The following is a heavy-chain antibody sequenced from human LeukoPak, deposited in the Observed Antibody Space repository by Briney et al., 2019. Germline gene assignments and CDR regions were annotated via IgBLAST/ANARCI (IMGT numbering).Heavy chain of an antibody. CDR2: IRYDGSNK. CDR3: AKDPGYSSSYWAGGYFDY. D-gene: IGHD6-13*01. J-gene: IGHJ4*02. CDR1: GFTFSSDW. Sequence: GGSLRLSCAASGFTFSSDWMSWVRQAPGEGLEWVAFIRYDGSNKYYADFVKGRFTISRDNSKNTLYLQMNSLRAEDTAVYYCAKDPGYSSSYWAGGYFDYWGQGTLVTVSS. V-gene: IGHV3-30*02.